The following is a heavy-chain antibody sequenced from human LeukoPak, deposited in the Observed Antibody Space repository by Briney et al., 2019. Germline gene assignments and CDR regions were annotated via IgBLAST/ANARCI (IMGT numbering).Heavy chain of an antibody. CDR3: ARAVPYCSGGSCYSPFYFDY. J-gene: IGHJ4*02. D-gene: IGHD2-15*01. CDR1: GGSISSYC. CDR2: IYYSRNT. Sequence: SETLSLTCTVSGGSISSYCWSWIRQPPGKGLEWMGFIYYSRNTNYNPSLKSRVTISVDTSTNQFSLKLSSLTAADTAVYYCARAVPYCSGGSCYSPFYFDYWGRGTLVTVSS. V-gene: IGHV4-59*01.